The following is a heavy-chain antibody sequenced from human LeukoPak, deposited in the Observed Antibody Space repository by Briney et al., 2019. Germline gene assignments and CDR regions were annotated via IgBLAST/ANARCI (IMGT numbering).Heavy chain of an antibody. CDR2: IYYSGST. CDR1: GGSISGSSYY. J-gene: IGHJ6*02. V-gene: IGHV4-61*01. Sequence: SETLSLTCTVSGGSISGSSYYWSWIRQPPGKGLEWIGYIYYSGSTNYNPSLKSRVTISVDTSKNQFSLKLSSVTAADTAVYYCARFGSSLGTPDYGMDVWGQGTTVTVSS. CDR3: ARFGSSLGTPDYGMDV. D-gene: IGHD1-14*01.